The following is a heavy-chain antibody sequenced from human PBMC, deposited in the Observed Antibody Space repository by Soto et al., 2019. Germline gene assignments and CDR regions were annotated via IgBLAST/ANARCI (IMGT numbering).Heavy chain of an antibody. CDR3: AWAGPYDYVWGSYHFDY. CDR2: IIPIFGTA. D-gene: IGHD3-16*02. Sequence: SVKVSCKASGGTFSSYAISWVRQAPGQGLEWMGGIIPIFGTANYAQKFQGRVTITADESTSTAYMKLSSLRSEDTAVYYCAWAGPYDYVWGSYHFDYWGQGTLVTVSS. J-gene: IGHJ4*02. CDR1: GGTFSSYA. V-gene: IGHV1-69*13.